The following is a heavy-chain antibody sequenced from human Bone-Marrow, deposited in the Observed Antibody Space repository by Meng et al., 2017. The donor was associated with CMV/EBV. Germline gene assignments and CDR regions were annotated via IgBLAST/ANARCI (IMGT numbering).Heavy chain of an antibody. D-gene: IGHD3-22*01. CDR1: GFTVSSYW. CDR2: IKQDGSGK. J-gene: IGHJ4*02. V-gene: IGHV3-7*03. Sequence: GGSLRLSCAASGFTVSSYWMSWVRQAPGKGLEWVANIKQDGSGKYYVDSVKGRFTISRDNAKNSLYLQMNSLRAEDTALYHCARDYYDSSGYYDYWGQGTLVTV. CDR3: ARDYYDSSGYYDY.